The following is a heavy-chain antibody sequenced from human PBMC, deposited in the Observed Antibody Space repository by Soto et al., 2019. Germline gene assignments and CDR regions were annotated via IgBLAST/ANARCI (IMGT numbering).Heavy chain of an antibody. D-gene: IGHD3-10*01. CDR1: GGSISNYY. Sequence: SETLSLTCTVSGGSISNYYWSWIRQPPGKGLEWIGYIYYLGRTNYNPSLKSRVTMSIDTSKNQFSLRLTSVTAADTAVYFCARDARPLGWFDPWGPGILVTVSS. J-gene: IGHJ5*02. CDR3: ARDARPLGWFDP. CDR2: IYYLGRT. V-gene: IGHV4-59*01.